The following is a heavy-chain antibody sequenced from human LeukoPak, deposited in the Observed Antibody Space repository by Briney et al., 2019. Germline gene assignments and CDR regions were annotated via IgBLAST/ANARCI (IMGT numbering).Heavy chain of an antibody. V-gene: IGHV3-48*01. CDR2: ISFGIITI. J-gene: IGHJ5*02. D-gene: IGHD6-19*01. CDR1: GFTFSSYS. Sequence: GGSLRLSCAASGFTFSSYSMNWVRQAPGKGLEWISYISFGIITIYYAGSVKGRFTISRDNAKNSLYLQMNSLRVEDTAVYYCAREKAVAGTRWFDPWGQGTLVTVSS. CDR3: AREKAVAGTRWFDP.